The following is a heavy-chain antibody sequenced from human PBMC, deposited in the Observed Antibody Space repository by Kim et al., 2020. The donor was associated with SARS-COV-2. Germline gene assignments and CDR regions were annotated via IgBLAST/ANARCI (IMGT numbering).Heavy chain of an antibody. D-gene: IGHD3-3*01. J-gene: IGHJ6*02. CDR3: APEIRTYYDFWSGYPTGYYYGIDV. Sequence: SETLSLTCTVSGGSISSSSYYWGWIRQPPGKGLEWIGSIYYSGSTYYNPSLKSRVTISVDTSKNQFSLKLSSVTAADTAVYYCAPEIRTYYDFWSGYPTGYYYGIDVWGQGNTVTVSS. CDR2: IYYSGST. V-gene: IGHV4-39*01. CDR1: GGSISSSSYY.